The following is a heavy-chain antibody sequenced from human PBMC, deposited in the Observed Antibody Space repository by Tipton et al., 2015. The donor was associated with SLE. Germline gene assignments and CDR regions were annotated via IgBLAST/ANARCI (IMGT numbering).Heavy chain of an antibody. J-gene: IGHJ6*03. CDR1: GGSISSYY. V-gene: IGHV4-59*08. CDR2: IYYSGST. D-gene: IGHD3-10*01. CDR3: ARGGAGITMVRGATYYYYYMDV. Sequence: TLSLTCTVSGGSISSYYWSWIRQPPGKGLEWIGYIYYSGSTNYNPSLKSRVTMSVDTSKNQFSLKLSSVTAADTAVYYCARGGAGITMVRGATYYYYYMDVWGKGTRSPSP.